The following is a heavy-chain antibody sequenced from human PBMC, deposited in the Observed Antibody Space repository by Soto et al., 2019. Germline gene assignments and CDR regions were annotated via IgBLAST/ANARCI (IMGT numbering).Heavy chain of an antibody. CDR2: ITWNGDAT. CDR1: GFTFNDFG. Sequence: GGSLRLSCAASGFTFNDFGMSWVRQAPGKGLEWVSGITWNGDATGYADSVKGRFTISRDNAKNSLYLHMNSLAAEDTALYYCARGYSSGWLFDCWGQGTLVTVSS. J-gene: IGHJ4*02. CDR3: ARGYSSGWLFDC. D-gene: IGHD6-19*01. V-gene: IGHV3-20*04.